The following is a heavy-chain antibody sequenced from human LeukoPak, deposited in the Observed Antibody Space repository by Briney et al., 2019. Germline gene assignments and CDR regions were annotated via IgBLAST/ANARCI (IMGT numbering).Heavy chain of an antibody. CDR3: ASLAISLAAAGSFDY. Sequence: NPSDTLSLTCTVSGYPISRGYYWVWIRQPPGKGLEWIGRIYHSGSTYYNPSLKSRDNISVDTPKNQFSRKLSSVTAADTAVYYCASLAISLAAAGSFDYWGQGTLVTVSS. D-gene: IGHD6-13*01. CDR1: GYPISRGYY. J-gene: IGHJ4*02. CDR2: IYHSGST. V-gene: IGHV4-38-2*02.